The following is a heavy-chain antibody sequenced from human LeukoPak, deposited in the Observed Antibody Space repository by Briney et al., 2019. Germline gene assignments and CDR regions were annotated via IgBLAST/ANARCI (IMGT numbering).Heavy chain of an antibody. Sequence: GGSLRLSCAASGFTFSTYSMNWVRQAPGKGLEWVSFISSSSTYIYYADSVRGRFTISRDNAKNSLYLQMNSLRAEDTAVYYCARSPTASGWYYFDYWGQGTLVTVSS. D-gene: IGHD6-19*01. CDR2: ISSSSTYI. V-gene: IGHV3-21*01. CDR1: GFTFSTYS. J-gene: IGHJ4*02. CDR3: ARSPTASGWYYFDY.